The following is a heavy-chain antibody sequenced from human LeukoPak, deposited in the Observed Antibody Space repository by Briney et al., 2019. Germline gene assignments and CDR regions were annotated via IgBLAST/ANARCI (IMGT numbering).Heavy chain of an antibody. D-gene: IGHD1-26*01. CDR3: AREGRVGATSYDWFDP. Sequence: ASVKVSCKASGYTFTGYYVHWVRQAPGQGLEWMGWINTNTGNPTYAQGFTGRFVFSLDTSVSTAYLQISSLKAEDTAVYYCAREGRVGATSYDWFDPWGQGTLVTVSS. CDR1: GYTFTGYY. J-gene: IGHJ5*02. V-gene: IGHV7-4-1*02. CDR2: INTNTGNP.